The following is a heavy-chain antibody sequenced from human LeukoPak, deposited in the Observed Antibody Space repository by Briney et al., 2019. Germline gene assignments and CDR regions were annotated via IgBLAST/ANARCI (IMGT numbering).Heavy chain of an antibody. V-gene: IGHV4-61*01. D-gene: IGHD1-26*01. Sequence: SETLSLTCTVSGGSVSSGSYYWSWIRQPPGKGLEWIGYIYYSGSSNYNPSLKSRVTISVDMSKNQFSLKLSSVTAADTAIYYCARVRGSYYFDYWGQGTLVTVSS. CDR2: IYYSGSS. CDR3: ARVRGSYYFDY. CDR1: GGSVSSGSYY. J-gene: IGHJ4*02.